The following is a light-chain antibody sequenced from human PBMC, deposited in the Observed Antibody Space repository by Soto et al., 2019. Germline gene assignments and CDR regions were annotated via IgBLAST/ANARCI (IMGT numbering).Light chain of an antibody. J-gene: IGKJ5*01. CDR1: QNINNY. V-gene: IGKV1-33*01. Sequence: DVQMTQSPSSLSASVGDRVTITCQASQNINNYLNWYQQKPGRXPXXLIYDASNLEAAVPSRFRGSGSGTDFPFTLSRLQPEDTATDDCQQYETLPTFGQGTRLEIK. CDR2: DAS. CDR3: QQYETLPT.